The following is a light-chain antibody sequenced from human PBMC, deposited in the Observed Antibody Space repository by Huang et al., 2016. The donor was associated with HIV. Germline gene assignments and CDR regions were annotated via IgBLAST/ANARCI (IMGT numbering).Light chain of an antibody. CDR2: DDS. V-gene: IGKV3-11*01. CDR3: QQRNTWPLT. J-gene: IGKJ4*01. Sequence: EIVLTQSPVTLSRSPGQGATLSCRASQTINTYLAWYQQKPGHAPRLLSYDDSTRAAGIPARFSGSGSGTDFTLTINSLEPDDFAAYFCQQRNTWPLTFGGGTTIEIK. CDR1: QTINTY.